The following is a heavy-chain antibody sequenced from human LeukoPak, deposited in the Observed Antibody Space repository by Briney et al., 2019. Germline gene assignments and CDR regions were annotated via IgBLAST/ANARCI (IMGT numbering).Heavy chain of an antibody. D-gene: IGHD1-26*01. Sequence: SETLSLTCTVSGGSISGHFWSWIRQPPGKGLEWIGFVSYSGDTNYSPSFNCRVTISLDTSKSQFSLNLNSVTAADTAVYFCARGGASSRYFGYWGQGTLVTVSS. V-gene: IGHV4-59*11. CDR1: GGSISGHF. CDR3: ARGGASSRYFGY. CDR2: VSYSGDT. J-gene: IGHJ4*02.